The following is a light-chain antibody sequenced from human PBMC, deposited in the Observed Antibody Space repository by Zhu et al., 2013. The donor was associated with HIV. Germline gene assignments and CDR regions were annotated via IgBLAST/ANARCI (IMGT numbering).Light chain of an antibody. CDR1: QSISSN. CDR2: GAS. V-gene: IGKV3-15*01. CDR3: QQYNNWPWT. Sequence: EIVMTQSPVTLSVSPGERVTLSCRASQSISSNLAWYQQKPGQAPRLLIYGASSRAIGVPARFSGRGSGTQFSLTISSLQSEDFAVYYCQQYNNWPWTFGQGTKVEIK. J-gene: IGKJ1*01.